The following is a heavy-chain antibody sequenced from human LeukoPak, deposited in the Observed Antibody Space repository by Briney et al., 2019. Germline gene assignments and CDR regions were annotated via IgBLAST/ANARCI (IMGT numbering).Heavy chain of an antibody. Sequence: ASVQVSCKASGYTFTAYCVYWVRQAPAPGHGLEWMGWINPNNGDTIYAQKFQGRVTMTSDTSIATAYMELSGLTSDDTGVYFCARRYCSAGSCIPDCWGQGTLVTVSS. D-gene: IGHD2-15*01. J-gene: IGHJ4*02. CDR3: ARRYCSAGSCIPDC. V-gene: IGHV1-2*02. CDR1: GYTFTAYC. CDR2: INPNNGDT.